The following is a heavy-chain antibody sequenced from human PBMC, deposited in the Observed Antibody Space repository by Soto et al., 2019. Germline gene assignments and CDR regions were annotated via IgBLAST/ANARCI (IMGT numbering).Heavy chain of an antibody. D-gene: IGHD3-9*01. V-gene: IGHV3-21*01. CDR1: GFTFSSYS. Sequence: GGSLRLSCAASGFTFSSYSMNWVRQAPGKGLEWVSSISSSSSYIYYADSVKGRFTISRDNAKNSLYLQMNSLRAEDTAVYYCARSCYDILTGYYITPYYYYMDVWGKGTTVTVSS. CDR2: ISSSSSYI. CDR3: ARSCYDILTGYYITPYYYYMDV. J-gene: IGHJ6*03.